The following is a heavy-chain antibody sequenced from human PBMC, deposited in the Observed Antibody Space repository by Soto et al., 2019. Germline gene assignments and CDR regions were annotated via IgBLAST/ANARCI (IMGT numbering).Heavy chain of an antibody. CDR1: GGSISTSNYY. D-gene: IGHD3-22*01. Sequence: SETLSLTCTVSGGSISTSNYYWAWVRQAPGKGLEWIANIYYRGDTYYHPSLRSRLTVSVDTSKNQFSLKLSSLTAADTAIYFCARVGVDSSGYFYFDYWGQGTLVTVSS. V-gene: IGHV4-39*01. J-gene: IGHJ4*02. CDR2: IYYRGDT. CDR3: ARVGVDSSGYFYFDY.